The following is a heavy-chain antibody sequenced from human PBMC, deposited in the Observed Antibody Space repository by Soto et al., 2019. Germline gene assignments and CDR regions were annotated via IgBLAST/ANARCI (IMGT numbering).Heavy chain of an antibody. CDR2: ISYDGSNK. D-gene: IGHD6-13*01. J-gene: IGHJ6*02. CDR3: AKDRGSSSYYYYGMDV. V-gene: IGHV3-30*18. CDR1: GFTFSSYG. Sequence: PGGSLRLSCAASGFTFSSYGMHWVRQAPGKGLEWVAVISYDGSNKYYADSVKGRFTISRDNSKNTLYLQMNSLRAEDTAVYYCAKDRGSSSYYYYGMDVWGQGTTVTVSS.